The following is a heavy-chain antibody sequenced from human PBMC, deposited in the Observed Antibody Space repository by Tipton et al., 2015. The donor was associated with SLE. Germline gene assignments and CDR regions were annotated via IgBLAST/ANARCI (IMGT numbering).Heavy chain of an antibody. J-gene: IGHJ6*03. CDR2: ISAYNGKT. Sequence: QVQLVQSGAEVKKPGASVKVSCKASGYTFTSFGISWVRQAPGPGLEWMGWISAYNGKTNYAQRLQDRVTMTTDTSTSTAYMELRSRRSDDTAVYYCARGYCSSTGCPYYYYYMDVWGKGTTVTVSS. CDR3: ARGYCSSTGCPYYYYYMDV. D-gene: IGHD2-2*01. CDR1: GYTFTSFG. V-gene: IGHV1-18*01.